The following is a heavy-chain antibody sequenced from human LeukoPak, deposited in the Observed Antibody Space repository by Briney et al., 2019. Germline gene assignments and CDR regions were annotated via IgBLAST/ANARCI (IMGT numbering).Heavy chain of an antibody. D-gene: IGHD3-10*01. CDR3: AKELGVMVRGVIDY. V-gene: IGHV3-66*01. CDR1: GFTVSSNY. Sequence: GGSLRLSCAASGFTVSSNYMSWVRQAPGKGLEWVSVIYSGGSTYYADSVKGRFTISRDNSKNTLYLQMNSLRVEDTAVYYCAKELGVMVRGVIDYWGQGTLVTVSS. J-gene: IGHJ4*02. CDR2: IYSGGST.